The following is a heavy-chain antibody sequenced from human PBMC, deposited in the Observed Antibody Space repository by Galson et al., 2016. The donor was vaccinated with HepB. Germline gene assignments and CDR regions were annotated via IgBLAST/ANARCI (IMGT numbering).Heavy chain of an antibody. CDR2: IQKDGSEK. J-gene: IGHJ4*02. V-gene: IGHV3-7*04. CDR3: ARGRAMVID. D-gene: IGHD5-18*01. Sequence: SLRLSCAASGFTFSDYAMNWVRQAPGKGLEWVANIQKDGSEKNYVDSVKGRFTISRDNAQNSVSLQMNSLRGEDTAVYYCARGRAMVIDWGQGTLVTVSS. CDR1: GFTFSDYA.